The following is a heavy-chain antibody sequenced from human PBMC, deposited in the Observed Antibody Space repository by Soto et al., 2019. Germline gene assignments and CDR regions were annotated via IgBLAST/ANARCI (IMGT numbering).Heavy chain of an antibody. J-gene: IGHJ5*02. V-gene: IGHV4-61*01. CDR2: IYYSGST. D-gene: IGHD6-6*01. Sequence: SETLSLTCPVSGGSGSSGSYYWSWIRQPPGKGLEWIGYIYYSGSTNYNPSLKSRVTISVDTSKNQFSLKLSSVTAADTAVYYCARTYSSSSGYWFDPWGQGTLVTVSS. CDR1: GGSGSSGSYY. CDR3: ARTYSSSSGYWFDP.